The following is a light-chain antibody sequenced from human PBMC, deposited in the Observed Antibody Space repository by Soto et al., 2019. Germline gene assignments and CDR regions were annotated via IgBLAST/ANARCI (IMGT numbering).Light chain of an antibody. CDR1: QILLHITGETF. V-gene: IGKV2D-29*02. Sequence: DVVMTQSPLSLPVTLRQPASISCKSSQILLHITGETFLFWYLQKPGQSPQLLIYEVSTRVSGVPDRFSGSGSGTDFTLEISRVETDDVGIYYCMQSTQLPPTVGQGTRLEIK. J-gene: IGKJ5*01. CDR3: MQSTQLPPT. CDR2: EVS.